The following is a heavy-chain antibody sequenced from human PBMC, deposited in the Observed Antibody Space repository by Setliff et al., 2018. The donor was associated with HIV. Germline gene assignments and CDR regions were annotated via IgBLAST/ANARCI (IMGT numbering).Heavy chain of an antibody. Sequence: SETLSLTCTVSGGSISIGGYYWGWIRQHPGKGLEWIGYIYHNGTTYYNPSLKSRVIISVDTSKNQFSLKLRSVTAADTAVYYCARGGGSRAATSSYYYIDVWGKGTTVTVSS. V-gene: IGHV4-31*03. CDR3: ARGGGSRAATSSYYYIDV. J-gene: IGHJ6*03. CDR1: GGSISIGGYY. CDR2: IYHNGTT. D-gene: IGHD2-15*01.